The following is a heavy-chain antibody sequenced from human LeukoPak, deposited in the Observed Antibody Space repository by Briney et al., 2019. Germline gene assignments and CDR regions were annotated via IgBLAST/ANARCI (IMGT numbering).Heavy chain of an antibody. D-gene: IGHD4-17*01. J-gene: IGHJ1*01. V-gene: IGHV3-23*01. CDR3: AKGTTVTTFEYFQH. Sequence: GGSLRLSCAACGFTFSSYAMSWVRQAPGKGLEWVSAISGSGGSTYYADSVKGRFTISRDNSKNTLYLQMNSLRAEDTAVYDCAKGTTVTTFEYFQHWGQGTLVTVSS. CDR1: GFTFSSYA. CDR2: ISGSGGST.